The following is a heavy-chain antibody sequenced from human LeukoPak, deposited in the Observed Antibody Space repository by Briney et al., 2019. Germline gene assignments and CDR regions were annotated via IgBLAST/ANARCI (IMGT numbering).Heavy chain of an antibody. CDR3: ARASSGRYFRFIDD. Sequence: GGSLRLSCAASGFSFSDYFLNWVRQAPGKGLEWVASINQDGSEKYYVDFVKGRFTISRDNAKKSLYLQMNSLRVEDTAVYYCARASSGRYFRFIDDWGQGTLVTVSS. D-gene: IGHD1-26*01. CDR2: INQDGSEK. V-gene: IGHV3-7*01. J-gene: IGHJ4*02. CDR1: GFSFSDYF.